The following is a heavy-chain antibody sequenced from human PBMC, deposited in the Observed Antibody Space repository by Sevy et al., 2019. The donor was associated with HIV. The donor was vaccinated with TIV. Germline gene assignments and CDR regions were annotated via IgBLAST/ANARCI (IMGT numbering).Heavy chain of an antibody. D-gene: IGHD6-19*01. CDR1: GFTFSSYW. Sequence: GGSLRLSCAASGFTFSSYWMHWVRQAPGQGLVWVSVIFSSGSTYYADSAKGRFTISRDNSKNTVDLQMNSVRAEDTAVYYCVSLFLSYRSGWSYFDYWGQGTLVTVSS. CDR3: VSLFLSYRSGWSYFDY. V-gene: IGHV3-66*02. CDR2: IFSSGST. J-gene: IGHJ4*02.